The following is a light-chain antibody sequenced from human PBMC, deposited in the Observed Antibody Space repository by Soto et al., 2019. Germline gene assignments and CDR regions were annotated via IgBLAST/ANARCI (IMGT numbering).Light chain of an antibody. CDR1: SGSIATNY. CDR2: EDT. CDR3: QSYDGSNPDVV. V-gene: IGLV6-57*02. Sequence: NFMLTQPHSVSESPGKTVTISCTGSSGSIATNYVQWYQQRPGSAPTTVIYEDTQRPSGVPERFSGAIDSSSTSASLTISGLKTEDEADYYCQSYDGSNPDVVFGGGTKVTVL. J-gene: IGLJ2*01.